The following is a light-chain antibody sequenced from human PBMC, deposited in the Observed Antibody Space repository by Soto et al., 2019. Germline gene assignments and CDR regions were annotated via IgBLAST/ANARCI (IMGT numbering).Light chain of an antibody. CDR3: GADHGSGSNSAVV. CDR2: VGTGGIVG. J-gene: IGLJ2*01. CDR1: SGYSNYK. Sequence: QPVLTQPPSASASLGASVTLTCTLSSGYSNYKVDWYQQRPGKGPRFVMRVGTGGIVGSKGDGIPDRFSVLGSGLNRYLTIKNIQEEEESDYHGGADHGSGSNSAVVFGGGTKLTVL. V-gene: IGLV9-49*01.